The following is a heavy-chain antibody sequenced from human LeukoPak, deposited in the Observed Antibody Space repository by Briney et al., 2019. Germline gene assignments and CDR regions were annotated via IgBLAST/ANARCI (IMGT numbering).Heavy chain of an antibody. Sequence: GGSLRLSCAASGFTFDDYAMHWVRQAPGKGLEWVSGISWNSGSIGYADSVKGRFTISRDNAKNSLYQQMNSLGAEDTPLYYCAKGSAAGTPYYYYYGMDVWGQGTTVTVSS. J-gene: IGHJ6*02. CDR1: GFTFDDYA. D-gene: IGHD6-13*01. CDR3: AKGSAAGTPYYYYYGMDV. V-gene: IGHV3-9*01. CDR2: ISWNSGSI.